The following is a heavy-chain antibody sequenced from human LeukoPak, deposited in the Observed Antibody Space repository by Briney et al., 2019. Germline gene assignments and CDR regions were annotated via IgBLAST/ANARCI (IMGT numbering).Heavy chain of an antibody. CDR3: AKVGDGAAGQSYYFDY. J-gene: IGHJ4*02. CDR2: ISGSGSGT. Sequence: GGSLRLSCAASGFTFSSYAMTWVRQAPGKGLEWVSAISGSGSGTYYADSVKGRFTISRDNSKNTLYLQMNSLRAEDTAVYYCAKVGDGAAGQSYYFDYWGQGTLVTVSS. CDR1: GFTFSSYA. V-gene: IGHV3-23*01. D-gene: IGHD2-21*01.